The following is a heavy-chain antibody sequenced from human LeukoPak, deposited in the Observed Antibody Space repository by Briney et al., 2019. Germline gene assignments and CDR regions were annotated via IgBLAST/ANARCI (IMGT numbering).Heavy chain of an antibody. CDR3: ARGAIAKQLVPGIDAFDI. J-gene: IGHJ3*02. V-gene: IGHV3-7*01. CDR1: GFTFTTYW. CDR2: IKQDGSEK. D-gene: IGHD6-13*01. Sequence: SGESLRLSCAASGFTFTTYWMSWVRQAPGKGLEWVANIKQDGSEKYYVDSVKGRFTISRDNAKNSLYLQMNSLRAEDTAVYYCARGAIAKQLVPGIDAFDIWGQGTMVTVSS.